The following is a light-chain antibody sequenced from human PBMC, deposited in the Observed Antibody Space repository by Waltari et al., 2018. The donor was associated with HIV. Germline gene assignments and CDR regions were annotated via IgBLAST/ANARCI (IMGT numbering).Light chain of an antibody. V-gene: IGLV2-8*01. Sequence: QSALTQPPSASGPPGQAVTFACTGTSRDVGAYNFVSWYQQHPGKAPKLIIYGVHRRPSGVPDRLSGSKSCNTASLTVSGLQADDEADYYCSSYAGPNHLLFGGGTKLTVL. J-gene: IGLJ2*01. CDR3: SSYAGPNHLL. CDR1: SRDVGAYNF. CDR2: GVH.